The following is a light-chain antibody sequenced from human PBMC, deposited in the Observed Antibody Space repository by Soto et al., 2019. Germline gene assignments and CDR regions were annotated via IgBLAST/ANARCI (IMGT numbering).Light chain of an antibody. CDR2: DIS. J-gene: IGKJ4*01. Sequence: VMTQSPATLSLSPGDSATLSCRASQSVSSNLAWYQQKPGQAPSILIYDISARATGIPTRLSGSGSGTELTLTISRLQSEDFAVYYCQXYNDWPLTCGGGTKVDIK. CDR3: QXYNDWPLT. V-gene: IGKV3D-15*01. CDR1: QSVSSN.